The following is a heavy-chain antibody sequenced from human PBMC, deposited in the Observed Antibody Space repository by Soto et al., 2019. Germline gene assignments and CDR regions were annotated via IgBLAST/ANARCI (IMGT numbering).Heavy chain of an antibody. V-gene: IGHV1-46*01. CDR1: GYTFTSYY. J-gene: IGHJ4*02. D-gene: IGHD3-22*01. CDR3: AIPYYYDSSGYYYVPTN. Sequence: ASVKVSCKASGYTFTSYYMHWVRQAPGQGLEWMGIINPSGGSTSYAQKFQGRVTMTRDTSTSTVYMELSSLRSEDTAVYYCAIPYYYDSSGYYYVPTNWGQGTLVTVSS. CDR2: INPSGGST.